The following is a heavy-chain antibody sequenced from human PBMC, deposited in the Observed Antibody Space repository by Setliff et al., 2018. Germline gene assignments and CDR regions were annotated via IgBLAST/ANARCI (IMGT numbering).Heavy chain of an antibody. V-gene: IGHV3-7*01. D-gene: IGHD3-22*01. CDR1: GFTFSNYW. Sequence: PGGSLRLSCAASGFTFSNYWMSWVRQAPGKGLEWVANIKQDGSEKYYVDSVKGRFTISRDNAKNSLYLQMNSLRAEDTAVYYCAKDPRITMIVVDPGPYWGQGTLVTVSS. J-gene: IGHJ4*02. CDR2: IKQDGSEK. CDR3: AKDPRITMIVVDPGPY.